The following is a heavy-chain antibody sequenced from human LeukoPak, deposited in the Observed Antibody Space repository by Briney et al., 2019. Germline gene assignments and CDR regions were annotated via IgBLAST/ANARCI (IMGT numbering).Heavy chain of an antibody. Sequence: ASVKVSCKASGGTFSSYAISWVRQAPGQGLEWMGRIIPILGIANYAQKFQGRVTITADKSTSTAYMELSSLRPEDTAVYYCARETTVVTLNWFDPWGQGTLVTVSS. CDR3: ARETTVVTLNWFDP. J-gene: IGHJ5*02. D-gene: IGHD4-23*01. CDR2: IIPILGIA. CDR1: GGTFSSYA. V-gene: IGHV1-69*04.